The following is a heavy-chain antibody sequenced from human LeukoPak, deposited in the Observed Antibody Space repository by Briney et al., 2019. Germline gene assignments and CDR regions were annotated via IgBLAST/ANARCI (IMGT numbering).Heavy chain of an antibody. V-gene: IGHV1-46*01. Sequence: ASVKVSCKASGYTFTSYYMHWVRQAPGQGLEWMGIINPSGGSTSYAQKFQGRVTMTRDTSTSTVYMELSSLRSEDTAVYYCARDRSTYYYDSSGYYPGDYWGQGTLVTVSS. D-gene: IGHD3-22*01. J-gene: IGHJ4*02. CDR3: ARDRSTYYYDSSGYYPGDY. CDR1: GYTFTSYY. CDR2: INPSGGST.